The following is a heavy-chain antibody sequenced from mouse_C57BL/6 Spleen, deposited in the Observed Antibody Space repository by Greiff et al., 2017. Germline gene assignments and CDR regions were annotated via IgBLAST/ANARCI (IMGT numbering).Heavy chain of an antibody. D-gene: IGHD2-1*01. J-gene: IGHJ2*01. V-gene: IGHV1-55*01. CDR3: ARYYYGNYGVNY. CDR1: GYTFTSYW. Sequence: VKLQQPGAELVKPGASVKMSCKASGYTFTSYWITWVKQRPGQGLEWIGDIYPGSGSTNYNEKFKSKATLTVDTSSSTAYMQLSSLTSEDSAVYYCARYYYGNYGVNYWGQGTTLTVSS. CDR2: IYPGSGST.